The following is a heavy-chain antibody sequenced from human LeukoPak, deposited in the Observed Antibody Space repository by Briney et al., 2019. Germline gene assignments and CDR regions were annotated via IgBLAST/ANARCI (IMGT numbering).Heavy chain of an antibody. Sequence: SETLSLTCTVSGGSISSSSYSWGWIRQPPGKGLEWIGSIYYSGSTYYNPSLKSRVTISVDTSKNQFSLKLSSVTAADTAVYYCASRLQKGAFDIWGQGTMVTVSS. J-gene: IGHJ3*02. CDR2: IYYSGST. CDR1: GGSISSSSYS. CDR3: ASRLQKGAFDI. V-gene: IGHV4-39*01. D-gene: IGHD5-24*01.